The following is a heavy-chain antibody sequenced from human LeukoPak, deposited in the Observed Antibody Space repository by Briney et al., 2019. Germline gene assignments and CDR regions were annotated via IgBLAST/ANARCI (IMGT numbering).Heavy chain of an antibody. CDR1: GFTFSSYW. J-gene: IGHJ4*02. V-gene: IGHV3-7*03. Sequence: LAGGSLRLSCAASGFTFSSYWMQWVRQAPGKGLEWVANIKQDGSEKYYADSVKGRFIISRDNAKNALYLQMSSLRAEDTAIYYCARRYFDYWGQGTLVTVSS. CDR3: ARRYFDY. CDR2: IKQDGSEK.